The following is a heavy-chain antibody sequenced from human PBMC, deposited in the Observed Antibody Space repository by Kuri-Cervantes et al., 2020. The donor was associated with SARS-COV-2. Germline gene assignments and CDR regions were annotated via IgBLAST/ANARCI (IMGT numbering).Heavy chain of an antibody. CDR3: ASELVVIRGWFDY. V-gene: IGHV1-8*02. J-gene: IGHJ4*02. D-gene: IGHD3-22*01. CDR2: MNPHSENT. CDR1: GYIFTDYD. Sequence: ASVKVSCKASGYIFTDYDFNWLRQASGQGLEWLGWMNPHSENTGYAQKFQGRVTMTRDTSISTVYMELSSLRSEDTAVYYCASELVVIRGWFDYWGQGTLVTVSS.